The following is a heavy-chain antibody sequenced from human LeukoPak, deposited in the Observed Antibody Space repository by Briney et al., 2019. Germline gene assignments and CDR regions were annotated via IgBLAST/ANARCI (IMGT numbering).Heavy chain of an antibody. J-gene: IGHJ4*02. CDR2: FDPADGEP. D-gene: IGHD5-12*01. CDR3: ATEVVGYADVHYFDS. Sequence: ASVKVSCKMSGYTLTEVSMHWVRQAPGKGLEWMGGFDPADGEPIYAQKFQGRVTMSEDTSTDTAYMDMSSLRSEDTAVYYCATEVVGYADVHYFDSWGQGTLVTVSS. V-gene: IGHV1-24*01. CDR1: GYTLTEVS.